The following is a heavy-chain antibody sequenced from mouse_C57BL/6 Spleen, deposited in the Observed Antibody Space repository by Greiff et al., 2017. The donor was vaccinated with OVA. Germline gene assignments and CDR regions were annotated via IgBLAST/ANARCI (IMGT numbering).Heavy chain of an antibody. V-gene: IGHV2-6*03. J-gene: IGHJ1*03. Sequence: QVQLQQSGPGLVAPSQSLSITCTVSGFSLTSYGVHWVRQPPGKGLEWLVVIWSDGSTTYSSALKSRLSISKDNSKSQVFLKMNSLQTDDTAMYYCARSSYGSSYGYFDVWGTGTTVTVSS. CDR1: GFSLTSYG. D-gene: IGHD1-1*01. CDR3: ARSSYGSSYGYFDV. CDR2: IWSDGST.